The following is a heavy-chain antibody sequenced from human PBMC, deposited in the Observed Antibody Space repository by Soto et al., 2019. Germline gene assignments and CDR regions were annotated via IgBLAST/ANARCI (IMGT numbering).Heavy chain of an antibody. J-gene: IGHJ6*02. Sequence: SVKVSCKASGGTFSSYAISWVRQAPGQGLEWMGGIIPIFGTANYAQKFQGRVTITADKSTSTAYMELSSLRSEDTAVYYCARDEGRRRYFDWLLIDYYYGMDVWGQGTTVTVSS. CDR2: IIPIFGTA. V-gene: IGHV1-69*06. CDR3: ARDEGRRRYFDWLLIDYYYGMDV. D-gene: IGHD3-9*01. CDR1: GGTFSSYA.